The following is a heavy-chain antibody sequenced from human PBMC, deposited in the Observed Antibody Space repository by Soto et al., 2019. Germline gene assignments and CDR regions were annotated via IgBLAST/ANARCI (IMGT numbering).Heavy chain of an antibody. V-gene: IGHV3-73*01. D-gene: IGHD1-26*01. CDR1: GFTFSGSA. CDR2: IRSKANSYAT. J-gene: IGHJ3*02. Sequence: GSLRLSCAASGFTFSGSAMHWVRQASGKGLEWVGHIRSKANSYATAYAASVKGRFTISRDDSKNTAYLQMNSLKTEDTAVYYCTRQPQVRSYYAFDIWGQGTMVTVSS. CDR3: TRQPQVRSYYAFDI.